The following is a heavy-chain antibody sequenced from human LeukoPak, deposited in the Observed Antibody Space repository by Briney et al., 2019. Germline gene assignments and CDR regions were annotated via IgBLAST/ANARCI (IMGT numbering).Heavy chain of an antibody. V-gene: IGHV4-4*02. CDR3: AGLVGRYSSGLYYYYFDY. D-gene: IGHD3-22*01. Sequence: SETLSLTCTVSGDSINSLDLWSWVRQPPGKGLEWNGEMYLSGTTHSTPSVKSRVTISIDMSKNQFFLNLSSVTAADTAVYYCAGLVGRYSSGLYYYYFDYWGQGTLVTVSS. J-gene: IGHJ4*02. CDR2: MYLSGTT. CDR1: GDSINSLDL.